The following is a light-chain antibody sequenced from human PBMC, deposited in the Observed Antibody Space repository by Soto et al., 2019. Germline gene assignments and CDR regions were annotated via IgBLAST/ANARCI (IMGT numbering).Light chain of an antibody. Sequence: QSALTQPASVSGSPGQSITISCTGTSSDVGGDKYVSWYQQHPGKAPKLIIYEVSSRPSGVSNRFSGSKSANTASLTISVLQSEDEADYYCSSYTSTNTVVFGGGTKLTGL. CDR2: EVS. J-gene: IGLJ2*01. V-gene: IGLV2-14*01. CDR1: SSDVGGDKY. CDR3: SSYTSTNTVV.